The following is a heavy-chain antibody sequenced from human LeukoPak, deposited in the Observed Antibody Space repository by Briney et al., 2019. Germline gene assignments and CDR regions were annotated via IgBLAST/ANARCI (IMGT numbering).Heavy chain of an antibody. J-gene: IGHJ3*02. CDR2: IYHSGST. CDR1: GGSISSGGYC. V-gene: IGHV4-30-2*01. D-gene: IGHD3-16*01. Sequence: SETLSLTCTVSGGSISSGGYCWSWIRQPPGKGLEWIGYIYHSGSTYYNPSLKSRVTISVDRSKNQFSLKLSSVTAADTAVYYCARDLITFGGLNAFDIWGQGTMVTVSS. CDR3: ARDLITFGGLNAFDI.